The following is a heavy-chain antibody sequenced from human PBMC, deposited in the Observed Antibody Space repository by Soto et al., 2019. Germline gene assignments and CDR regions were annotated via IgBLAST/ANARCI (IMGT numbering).Heavy chain of an antibody. CDR3: ASNAGDIHYYYYGMDV. Sequence: GASVKVSCKASGGTFSSYAISWVRQAPGQGLEWMGGIIPIFGTANYAQKFQGRVTITADKSTSTAYMELSSLRSEDTAVYYCASNAGDIHYYYYGMDVWGQGTTVTVSS. CDR2: IIPIFGTA. CDR1: GGTFSSYA. V-gene: IGHV1-69*06. J-gene: IGHJ6*02. D-gene: IGHD3-9*01.